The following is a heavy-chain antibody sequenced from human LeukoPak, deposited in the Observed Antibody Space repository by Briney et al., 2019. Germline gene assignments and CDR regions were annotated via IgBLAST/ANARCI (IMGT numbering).Heavy chain of an antibody. CDR3: AKSTLDCSGGTCYSSPFDY. V-gene: IGHV3-23*01. CDR2: ISGSGDNT. Sequence: PGGSLRLSCAASGFTFSSYAMSWVRQAPGKGLEWVSGISGSGDNTYYADSVKGRFTISRDNSKNTLYLQMNSLRAEDTAVYYCAKSTLDCSGGTCYSSPFDYWGQGTLVTVSS. J-gene: IGHJ4*02. CDR1: GFTFSSYA. D-gene: IGHD2-15*01.